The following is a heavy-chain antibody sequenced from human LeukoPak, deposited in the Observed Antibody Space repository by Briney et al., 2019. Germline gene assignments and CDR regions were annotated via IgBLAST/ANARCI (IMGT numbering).Heavy chain of an antibody. J-gene: IGHJ5*02. D-gene: IGHD6-19*01. Sequence: GGSLRLSCAASGFTFSSYEMNWVRQAPGKGLEWVSYISSSGSTIYYADSVKGRFTISRDNAKNSLYLQMNSLRAEDTAVYYCARNQIPGYSSRWYRNWFDPWGQGTLVTVSS. CDR1: GFTFSSYE. CDR3: ARNQIPGYSSRWYRNWFDP. V-gene: IGHV3-48*03. CDR2: ISSSGSTI.